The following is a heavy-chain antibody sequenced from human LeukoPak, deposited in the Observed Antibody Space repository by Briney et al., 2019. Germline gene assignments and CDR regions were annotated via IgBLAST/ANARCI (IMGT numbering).Heavy chain of an antibody. CDR2: IYYIGST. CDR1: VGSLSTYY. D-gene: IGHD1-14*01. Sequence: SQTLSLTCTVSVGSLSTYYCSWIRPPPREGLECIVYIYYIGSTSYNPSLKSRVTLSVDTSKNPFSLKLSSVTAADTAVYYCARVAPTSHLYNFDYWGQGTLVTVSS. V-gene: IGHV4-59*01. CDR3: ARVAPTSHLYNFDY. J-gene: IGHJ4*02.